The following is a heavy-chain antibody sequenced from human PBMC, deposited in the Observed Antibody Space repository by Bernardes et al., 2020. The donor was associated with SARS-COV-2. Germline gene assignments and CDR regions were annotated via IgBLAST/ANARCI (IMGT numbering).Heavy chain of an antibody. D-gene: IGHD3-22*01. J-gene: IGHJ6*02. CDR2: INPNSGGT. CDR1: GYTFTGYY. Sequence: ASVKVSCKASGYTFTGYYIRWVRQAPGQGLEWMGRINPNSGGTNYAQKFQDRVTMTRDTSIRTAYMELRRLRSDDTAVYYCAIPPTNYDRYGMDVWGHGTTVTVSS. V-gene: IGHV1-2*02. CDR3: AIPPTNYDRYGMDV.